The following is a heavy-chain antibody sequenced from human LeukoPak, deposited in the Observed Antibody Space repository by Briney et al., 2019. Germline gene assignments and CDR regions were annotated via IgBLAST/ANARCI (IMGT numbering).Heavy chain of an antibody. V-gene: IGHV1-8*03. D-gene: IGHD4-17*01. CDR1: GYTFTSYD. CDR3: ARGTPYGDYNRREFDP. CDR2: MNTKSGNT. Sequence: GASVKVSCKASGYTFTSYDINWVRQAPGQGLEWMGWMNTKSGNTVYAQKFQGRVTITRNTSISTPYMELSSLRSEDTAVYYCARGTPYGDYNRREFDPWGQGTLVTVSS. J-gene: IGHJ5*02.